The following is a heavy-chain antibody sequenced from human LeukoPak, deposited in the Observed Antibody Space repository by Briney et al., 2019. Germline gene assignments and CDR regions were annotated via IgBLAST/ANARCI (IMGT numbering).Heavy chain of an antibody. V-gene: IGHV4-59*01. CDR2: TYYSGST. J-gene: IGHJ6*03. CDR1: GASISGNL. CDR3: ARGQWGDYYDSSGYYNYYYYYYYMDV. Sequence: SETLSLTCTVSGASISGNLWTWIRQPPGKGLEWIGYTYYSGSTNYNPSLKSRVTISVDTSKNQFSLKLSSVTAADTAVYYCARGQWGDYYDSSGYYNYYYYYYYMDVWGKGTTVTISS. D-gene: IGHD3-22*01.